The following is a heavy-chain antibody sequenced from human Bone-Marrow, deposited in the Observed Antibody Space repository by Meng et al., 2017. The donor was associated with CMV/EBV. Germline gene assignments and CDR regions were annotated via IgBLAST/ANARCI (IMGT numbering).Heavy chain of an antibody. CDR1: GGSVSSGSYY. V-gene: IGHV4-61*01. CDR2: IYYSGST. CDR3: ARDRPYFDY. Sequence: QVQLQESGPGLGKPSETLSLTCTVSGGSVSSGSYYWSWIRQPPGKGLEWIGYIYYSGSTNYNPSLKSRVTISVDTTKNQFSLKLSSVTAADTAVYYCARDRPYFDYWGQGTLVTVSS. J-gene: IGHJ4*02.